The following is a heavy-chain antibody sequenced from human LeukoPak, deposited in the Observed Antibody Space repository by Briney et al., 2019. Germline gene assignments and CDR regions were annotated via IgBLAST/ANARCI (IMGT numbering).Heavy chain of an antibody. D-gene: IGHD2-15*01. V-gene: IGHV3-21*06. Sequence: TGGSLRLSCAASGFTFSSYSMNWVRQAPGKVLQWVSSMSSSSTYIYYADSVKGRSTISRGNAKNDMSLQMNSLRAEDTAVYYCARIYCRGGSWYSGDIFDIWGQGTMVTVSS. CDR3: ARIYCRGGSWYSGDIFDI. CDR2: MSSSSTYI. CDR1: GFTFSSYS. J-gene: IGHJ3*02.